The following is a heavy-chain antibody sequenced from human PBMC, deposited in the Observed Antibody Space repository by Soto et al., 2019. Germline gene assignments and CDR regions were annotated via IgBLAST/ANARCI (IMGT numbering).Heavy chain of an antibody. J-gene: IGHJ6*02. D-gene: IGHD3-3*01. CDR2: IYYSGST. Sequence: QVQLQESGPGLVKPSETLSLTCTVSGGSVSSGSYYWSWIRQPPGKGLEWIGYIYYSGSTNYNPSLKSRVTISVDTSKNPFSLELSSVTAADTAVYYCARDVPPKNYYDFWSDRGMDVWGQGTTVTVSS. V-gene: IGHV4-61*01. CDR3: ARDVPPKNYYDFWSDRGMDV. CDR1: GGSVSSGSYY.